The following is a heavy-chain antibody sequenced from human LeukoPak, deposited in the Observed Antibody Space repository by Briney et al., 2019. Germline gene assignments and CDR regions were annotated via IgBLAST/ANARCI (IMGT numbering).Heavy chain of an antibody. D-gene: IGHD5-12*01. Sequence: ASVNVSCKASGYTFTSYEINWVRQATGQGLEWVGWMNPNSGNTGYAQKFQGRVTMTRNTSISTAYMELSSLRAEDTAVYYCARGGYSGNDGGDYWGQGTLVTVSS. CDR2: MNPNSGNT. CDR3: ARGGYSGNDGGDY. CDR1: GYTFTSYE. V-gene: IGHV1-8*01. J-gene: IGHJ4*02.